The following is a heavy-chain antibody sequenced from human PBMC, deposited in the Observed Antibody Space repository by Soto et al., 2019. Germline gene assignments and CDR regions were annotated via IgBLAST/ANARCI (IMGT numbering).Heavy chain of an antibody. CDR3: ARDVGYCISTSCYSWFDP. Sequence: QVQLQESGPGLVKPSETLSLTCTVSGGSISSYYWSWIRQPPGKGLEWIGYIYYSGSTNYNPSLKSRVTISDDTSKNQFSLQLSSVTAADTAVYYCARDVGYCISTSCYSWFDPWGQGTLVTVSS. D-gene: IGHD2-2*02. CDR1: GGSISSYY. V-gene: IGHV4-59*01. J-gene: IGHJ5*02. CDR2: IYYSGST.